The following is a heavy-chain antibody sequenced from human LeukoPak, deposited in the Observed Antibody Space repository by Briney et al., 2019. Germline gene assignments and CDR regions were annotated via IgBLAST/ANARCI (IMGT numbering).Heavy chain of an antibody. J-gene: IGHJ6*03. CDR2: ISDSGTT. V-gene: IGHV4-59*08. CDR1: GGSISRYY. D-gene: IGHD3-16*01. Sequence: SETLSLTCTVSGGSISRYYWSWIRQPPGKGLEWFGYISDSGTTNYNTSLKSRVTISVDTSKNQFSLKLSSVTAADTAVYYCAMGGYYYYMDVWGKGTTVTISS. CDR3: AMGGYYYYMDV.